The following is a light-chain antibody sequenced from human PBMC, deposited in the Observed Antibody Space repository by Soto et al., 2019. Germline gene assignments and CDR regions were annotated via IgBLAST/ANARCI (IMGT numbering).Light chain of an antibody. Sequence: AIQMTQSPSSLSASVGDRVTITCRASQGIRNDLDWYQQKPGKAPKLLIYSASSSQSGVPSRFSGSGSSTDFTLTISSLQPEDFATYYCLQDYNYPLTFGPGTQVDIK. J-gene: IGKJ3*01. V-gene: IGKV1-6*01. CDR3: LQDYNYPLT. CDR2: SAS. CDR1: QGIRND.